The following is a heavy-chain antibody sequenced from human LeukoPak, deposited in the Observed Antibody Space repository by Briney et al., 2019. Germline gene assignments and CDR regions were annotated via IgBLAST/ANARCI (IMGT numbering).Heavy chain of an antibody. V-gene: IGHV3-21*01. CDR3: ARGNYYDSSGYSEY. J-gene: IGHJ4*02. D-gene: IGHD3-22*01. CDR2: ISSSSSYI. CDR1: GFTFGSYS. Sequence: GVSLRLSCAASGFTFGSYSMNWVRQAPGKGLEWVSSISSSSSYIYYADSVKGRFTISRDNAKNSLYLQMNSLRAEDTAVYYCARGNYYDSSGYSEYWGQGTLVTVSS.